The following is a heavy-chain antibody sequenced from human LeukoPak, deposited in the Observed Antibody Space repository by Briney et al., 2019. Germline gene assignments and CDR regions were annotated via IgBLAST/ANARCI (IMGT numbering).Heavy chain of an antibody. Sequence: PSETLSLTCTVSGGSISSGGYYWRWIRQHPGKGLEWIGYIYYSGSTYYNPSLKSRVTISVDTSKNQFSLKLSSVTAADTAVYYCARDGVRGYSGYDPPAFDIWGQGTMVTVSS. CDR2: IYYSGST. CDR1: GGSISSGGYY. V-gene: IGHV4-31*03. D-gene: IGHD5-12*01. CDR3: ARDGVRGYSGYDPPAFDI. J-gene: IGHJ3*02.